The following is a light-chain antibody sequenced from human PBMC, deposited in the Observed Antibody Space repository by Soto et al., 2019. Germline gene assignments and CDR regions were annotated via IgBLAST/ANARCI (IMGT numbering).Light chain of an antibody. V-gene: IGKV3-15*01. Sequence: EVVMTQSPATLSVSPGERATLSCRASQSVSSNLAWYQQKPGQAPRLLIYGASIRATGIPARFSGSGSGTEFTLTISTLQSEDFVVYYCQQYNNWPPYTFGQATKLEIK. CDR1: QSVSSN. J-gene: IGKJ2*01. CDR2: GAS. CDR3: QQYNNWPPYT.